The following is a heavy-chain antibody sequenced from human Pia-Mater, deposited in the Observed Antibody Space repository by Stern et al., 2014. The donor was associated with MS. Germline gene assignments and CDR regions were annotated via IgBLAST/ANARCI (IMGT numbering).Heavy chain of an antibody. CDR1: GFTFSSYS. Sequence: EVQLVESGGGLVKPGGSLRLSCAASGFTFSSYSMNWVRQAPGKGLEWVSSISSSSSYIYYADSVKGRFTISRDNAKNSLYLQMNSLRAEDTAVYYCARDSSSWYVVDYWGQGTLVTVSS. CDR3: ARDSSSWYVVDY. V-gene: IGHV3-21*02. J-gene: IGHJ4*02. D-gene: IGHD6-13*01. CDR2: ISSSSSYI.